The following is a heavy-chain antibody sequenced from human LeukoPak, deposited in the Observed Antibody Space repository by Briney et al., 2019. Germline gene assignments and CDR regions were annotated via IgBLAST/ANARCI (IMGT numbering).Heavy chain of an antibody. D-gene: IGHD3-10*01. V-gene: IGHV1-18*04. CDR3: ARGRVVLGGMDAFDI. CDR2: ISAYNGNT. CDR1: GYTFTGYY. J-gene: IGHJ3*02. Sequence: GASVKVSCKASGYTFTGYYMHWVRQAPGQGLEWMGWISAYNGNTNYAQKLQGRVTMTTDTSTSTAYMELRSLRSDDTAVYYCARGRVVLGGMDAFDIWGQGTMVTVSS.